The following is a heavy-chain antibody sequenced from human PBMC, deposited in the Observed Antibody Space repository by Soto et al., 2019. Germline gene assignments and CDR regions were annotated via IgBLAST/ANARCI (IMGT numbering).Heavy chain of an antibody. J-gene: IGHJ4*02. CDR2: IYYTGST. CDR3: AKVVSGGHLDY. Sequence: PSETRSRTWTVSGVSINNYYWTWIRQPPGKRLEWIGAIYYTGSTTYNPSLRSRVNFSVDPSKNKFSLSLKSVTAEDRAVYCCAKVVSGGHLDYWGQGTLVTVSS. CDR1: GVSINNYY. V-gene: IGHV4-59*01.